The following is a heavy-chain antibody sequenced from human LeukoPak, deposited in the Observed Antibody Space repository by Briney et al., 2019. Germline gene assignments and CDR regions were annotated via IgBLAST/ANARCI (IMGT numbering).Heavy chain of an antibody. J-gene: IGHJ4*02. Sequence: GGSLRLSCAASGFTVSTNDMSWVRQAPGKGLDWVSAIYSGDTTYYADSVKGRFTISRDNSKNTLYLQMNSLRPEDTALYYCARHRIPEDDGFSAPLSSFFPAPLSNWGQGTLVTVSS. CDR3: ARHRIPEDDGFSAPLSSFFPAPLSN. V-gene: IGHV3-53*01. CDR1: GFTVSTND. CDR2: IYSGDTT. D-gene: IGHD1-14*01.